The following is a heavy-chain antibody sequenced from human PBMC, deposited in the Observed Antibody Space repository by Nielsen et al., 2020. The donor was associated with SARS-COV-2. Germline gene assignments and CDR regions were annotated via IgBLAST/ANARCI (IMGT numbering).Heavy chain of an antibody. D-gene: IGHD6-13*01. CDR2: INAGNGNT. V-gene: IGHV1-3*01. J-gene: IGHJ4*02. CDR1: GYTFTSYA. CDR3: AREPGYSSSWYGAGAFDY. Sequence: ASVKVSCKASGYTFTSYAMHWVRQAPGQRLEWMRWINAGNGNTKYSQKFQGRVTITRDTSASTAYMELSSLRSEDTAVYYCAREPGYSSSWYGAGAFDYWGQGTLVTASS.